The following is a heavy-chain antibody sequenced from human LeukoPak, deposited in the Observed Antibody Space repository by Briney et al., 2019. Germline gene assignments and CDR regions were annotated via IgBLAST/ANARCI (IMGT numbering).Heavy chain of an antibody. CDR2: INPNSGGT. CDR3: ARDAGNSGYDILDY. J-gene: IGHJ4*02. Sequence: ASVKVSCKASGYTFTGYYMHWVRQAPGQGLEWMGWINPNSGGTNYAQKFQGRVTMTRDTSISTAYMELSRLRSDDTAVYYCARDAGNSGYDILDYWGQGTLVTVSS. CDR1: GYTFTGYY. V-gene: IGHV1-2*02. D-gene: IGHD5-12*01.